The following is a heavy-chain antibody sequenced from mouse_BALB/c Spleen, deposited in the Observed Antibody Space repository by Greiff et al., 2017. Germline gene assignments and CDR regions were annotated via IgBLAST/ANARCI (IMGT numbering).Heavy chain of an antibody. CDR3: ARSYYGTRVYAMDY. J-gene: IGHJ4*01. V-gene: IGHV5-17*02. D-gene: IGHD2-10*01. CDR2: ISSGSSTI. Sequence: EVHLVESGGGLVQPGGSRKLSCAASGFTFSSFGMHWVRQAPEKGLEWVAYISSGSSTIYYADTVKGRFTISRDNPKNTLFLQMTSLRSEDTAMYYCARSYYGTRVYAMDYWGQGTSVTVSS. CDR1: GFTFSSFG.